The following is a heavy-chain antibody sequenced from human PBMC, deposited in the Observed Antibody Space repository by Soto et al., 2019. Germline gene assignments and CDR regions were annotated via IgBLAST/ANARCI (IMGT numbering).Heavy chain of an antibody. J-gene: IGHJ4*02. CDR2: ISGSGDST. D-gene: IGHD3-10*01. CDR1: GFTFSVYA. Sequence: EVRLLESGGGLVQPGGSLRLSCAASGFTFSVYAMSWVRQAPGKGLEWVSGISGSGDSTHYADSVKGRFTVSRDNSKSMLYLQTNSLRAEDTAIYYCAKALYGGFTYWGXGTLVTVSS. CDR3: AKALYGGFTY. V-gene: IGHV3-23*01.